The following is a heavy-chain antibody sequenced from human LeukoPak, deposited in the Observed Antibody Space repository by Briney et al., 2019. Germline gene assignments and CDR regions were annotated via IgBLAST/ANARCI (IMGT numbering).Heavy chain of an antibody. Sequence: ASVKVSCKASGGTFSSYAISWVRQAPGQGLEWMGGIIPIFGTANYAQKFQGRVTITADESTSTAYMELSSLRSEDTAVYYCAFYYYDSSGYYYPPLHFDYWGQGTLVTVSS. V-gene: IGHV1-69*13. D-gene: IGHD3-22*01. CDR3: AFYYYDSSGYYYPPLHFDY. J-gene: IGHJ4*02. CDR2: IIPIFGTA. CDR1: GGTFSSYA.